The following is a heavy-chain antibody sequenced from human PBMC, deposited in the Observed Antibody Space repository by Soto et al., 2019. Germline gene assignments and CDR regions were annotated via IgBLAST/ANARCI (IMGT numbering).Heavy chain of an antibody. CDR2: INPNSGGT. D-gene: IGHD2-2*01. Sequence: GASAKLCWKACGYGFAGYYMRWVRQANGQGLEWMGWINPNSGGTNYAQKFQGWVTMTRDTSISTAYMELSRLRSDDTAVYYCAREDIVVVPAAIRPGGMGVRGQGTTVTVSS. V-gene: IGHV1-2*04. CDR1: GYGFAGYY. CDR3: AREDIVVVPAAIRPGGMGV. J-gene: IGHJ6*02.